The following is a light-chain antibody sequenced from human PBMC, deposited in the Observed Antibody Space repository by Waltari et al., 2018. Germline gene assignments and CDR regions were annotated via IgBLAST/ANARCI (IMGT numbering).Light chain of an antibody. CDR3: QAWDSSTAV. CDR2: QDR. Sequence: SYELTQPPSVSVSPGQTASITCSGDKLGDTYACWYQQKPCQSPVLVIYQDRKRPPGLPERFSGSNSGNTATLTISGTQAMDEADYYCQAWDSSTAVFGGGTKLTVL. CDR1: KLGDTY. V-gene: IGLV3-1*01. J-gene: IGLJ3*02.